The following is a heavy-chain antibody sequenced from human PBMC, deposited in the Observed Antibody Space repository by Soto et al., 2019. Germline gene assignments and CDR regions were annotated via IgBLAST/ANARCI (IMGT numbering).Heavy chain of an antibody. J-gene: IGHJ6*02. D-gene: IGHD2-21*02. Sequence: SETLSLTCSVSGGSISSGYYYWSWIRQPPGKGLEWIGNIYYSGNTYYNPSLKSRLTISLDTSKKHFSLKLSSVTDADTAAYYCARADRTLVTSYSLDVWGQGTTVTVSS. CDR1: GGSISSGYYY. CDR2: IYYSGNT. CDR3: ARADRTLVTSYSLDV. V-gene: IGHV4-30-4*01.